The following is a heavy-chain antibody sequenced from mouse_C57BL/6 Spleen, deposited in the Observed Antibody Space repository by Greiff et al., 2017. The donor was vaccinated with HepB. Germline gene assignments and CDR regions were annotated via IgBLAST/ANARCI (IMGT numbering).Heavy chain of an antibody. CDR2: IYPGSGNT. D-gene: IGHD1-1*01. V-gene: IGHV1-66*01. CDR1: GYSFTSYY. CDR3: ARSGDYYGPYAMDY. J-gene: IGHJ4*01. Sequence: VKLQESGPELVKPGASVKISCKASGYSFTSYYIHWVKQRPGQGLEWIGWIYPGSGNTKYNEKFKGKATLTADTSSSTAYMQLSSLTSEDSAVYYCARSGDYYGPYAMDYWGQGTSVTVSS.